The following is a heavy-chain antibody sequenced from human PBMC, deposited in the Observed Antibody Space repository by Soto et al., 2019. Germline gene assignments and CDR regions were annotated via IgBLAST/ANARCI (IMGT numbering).Heavy chain of an antibody. D-gene: IGHD1-26*01. CDR2: IYYSGST. J-gene: IGHJ5*02. CDR3: ARLSGSYDWFDP. V-gene: IGHV4-39*01. CDR1: GGSISSYY. Sequence: SETLSLTCTVSGGSISSYYWGWIRQPPGKGLEWIGSIYYSGSTYYNPSLKSRVTISVDTSKNQFSLKLSSVTAADTAVYYCARLSGSYDWFDPWGQGTLVTVSS.